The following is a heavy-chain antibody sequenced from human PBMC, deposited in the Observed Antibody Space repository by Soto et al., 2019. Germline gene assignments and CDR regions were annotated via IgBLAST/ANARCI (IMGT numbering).Heavy chain of an antibody. V-gene: IGHV1-24*01. D-gene: IGHD2-15*01. CDR2: FDPEDGET. CDR1: GYTLTELS. CDR3: ATALGYCSGGSCFFFDY. J-gene: IGHJ4*02. Sequence: GASVKVSCKVSGYTLTELSMHWVRQAPGKGLEWMGGFDPEDGETIYAQKFQGRVTMTEDTSTDTAYMELSSLRSEDTAVYYCATALGYCSGGSCFFFDYWGQGTLVTVSS.